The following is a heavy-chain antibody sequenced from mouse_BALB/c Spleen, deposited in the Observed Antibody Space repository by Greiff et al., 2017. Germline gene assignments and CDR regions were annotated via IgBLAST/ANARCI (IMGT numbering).Heavy chain of an antibody. CDR1: GFTFSSFG. CDR2: ISSGSSTI. J-gene: IGHJ4*01. CDR3: AGNGRDSSGDYYAMDY. D-gene: IGHD3-2*01. V-gene: IGHV5-17*02. Sequence: EVQLVESGGGLVQPGGSRKLSCAASGFTFSSFGMHWVRQAPEKGLEWVAYISSGSSTIYYADTVKGRYTISRDNPKNTLFLQMTSLRSEGTAMYYCAGNGRDSSGDYYAMDYWGQGTSVTVSS.